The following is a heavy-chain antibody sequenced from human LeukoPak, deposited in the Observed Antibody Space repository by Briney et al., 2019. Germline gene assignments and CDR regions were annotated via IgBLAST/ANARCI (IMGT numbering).Heavy chain of an antibody. J-gene: IGHJ4*02. V-gene: IGHV3-23*01. CDR2: ISGSGGST. Sequence: GGSLRLSCAASGFTFSSYAMSWVRQAPGKGLEWVSAISGSGGSTYYADSVKGRFTISRDNSKNTLYLQVNSLRAEDTAVYYCAKVRSIAAAGPRDYWGQGTLVTVSS. CDR3: AKVRSIAAAGPRDY. CDR1: GFTFSSYA. D-gene: IGHD6-13*01.